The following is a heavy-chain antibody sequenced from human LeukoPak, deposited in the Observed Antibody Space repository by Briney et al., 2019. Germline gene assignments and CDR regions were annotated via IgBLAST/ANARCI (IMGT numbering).Heavy chain of an antibody. CDR1: GFTFGSYG. CDR2: IWYDGSNK. V-gene: IGHV3-33*01. J-gene: IGHJ3*02. Sequence: TGRSLRLSCAASGFTFGSYGMHWVRQAPGKGLEWVAVIWYDGSNKYYADSVKGRFTIPRDNSKNTLCLQMNSLRAEDTAVYYCARDKGYSSGKDIWGQGTMVTVSS. CDR3: ARDKGYSSGKDI. D-gene: IGHD6-19*01.